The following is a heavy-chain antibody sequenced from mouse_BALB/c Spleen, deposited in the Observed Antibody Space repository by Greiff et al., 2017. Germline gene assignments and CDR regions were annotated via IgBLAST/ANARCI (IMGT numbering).Heavy chain of an antibody. CDR3: ARSPAGNPRCAY. V-gene: IGHV1S135*01. CDR2: IDPFNGGT. CDR1: GYSFTSYY. J-gene: IGHJ3*01. Sequence: VQLQQSGPELMKPGASVKISCKASGYSFTSYYMHWVKQSHGKSLEWIGYIDPFNGGTSYNQKFKGKATLTVDKSSSTAYMHLSSLTSEDSAVYYWARSPAGNPRCAYWGQGTLVTVAA. D-gene: IGHD2-1*01.